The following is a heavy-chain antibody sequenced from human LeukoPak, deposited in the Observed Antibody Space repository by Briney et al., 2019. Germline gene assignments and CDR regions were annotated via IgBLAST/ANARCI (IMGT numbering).Heavy chain of an antibody. Sequence: QSGGSLRLSCAASGFTFSSYEMNWVRQAPGKGLEWVSYISSSGSTIYYADSVKGRFTISRDNAKNSLYLQMNSLRAEDTAVYYCARATYYYDSSGYPYLDYWGQGTLVTVSS. CDR1: GFTFSSYE. V-gene: IGHV3-48*03. D-gene: IGHD3-22*01. CDR3: ARATYYYDSSGYPYLDY. CDR2: ISSSGSTI. J-gene: IGHJ4*02.